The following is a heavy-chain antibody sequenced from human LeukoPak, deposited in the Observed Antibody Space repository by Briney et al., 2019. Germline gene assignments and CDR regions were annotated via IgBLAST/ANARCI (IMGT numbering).Heavy chain of an antibody. CDR2: INHSGST. CDR3: ARSVVVPAAIGYYYYGMDV. J-gene: IGHJ6*02. CDR1: GGSFSGYY. Sequence: SETLSLTCAVYGGSFSGYYWSWIRQPPGKGLEWIGEINHSGSTNYNPSLKSRVTISVDTSKNQFSLKLSSVTAADTAVYYCARSVVVPAAIGYYYYGMDVWGQGTTVTVSS. V-gene: IGHV4-34*01. D-gene: IGHD2-2*02.